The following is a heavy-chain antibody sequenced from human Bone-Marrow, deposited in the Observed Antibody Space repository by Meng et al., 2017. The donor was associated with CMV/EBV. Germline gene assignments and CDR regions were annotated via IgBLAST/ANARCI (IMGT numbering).Heavy chain of an antibody. CDR1: GYTFTGYY. V-gene: IGHV1-2*02. Sequence: ASVKVSCKASGYTFTGYYMHWVRQAPGQGLEWMGWINPNSGGTNYAQKFQGRVTMTRDTSISTAYMELSRLRSDDTAVYYCARAMMSGYYPDFDYWGQGTLVTVSS. CDR2: INPNSGGT. CDR3: ARAMMSGYYPDFDY. D-gene: IGHD3-22*01. J-gene: IGHJ4*02.